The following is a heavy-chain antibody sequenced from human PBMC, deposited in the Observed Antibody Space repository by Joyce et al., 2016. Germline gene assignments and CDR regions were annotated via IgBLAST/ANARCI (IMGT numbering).Heavy chain of an antibody. CDR1: GFTFSHYS. Sequence: EVQLVESGGGLVKPGGSLRLSCAASGFTFSHYSMNWVRQAPGKGLGWVSCISSSSNYLYYADSVKGRFTISRDNAKNSVYLQMNSLRAEDTAMYYCARELIVVPAATRYYYYGVDVWGQGTTVTVSS. CDR3: ARELIVVPAATRYYYYGVDV. CDR2: ISSSSNYL. D-gene: IGHD2-2*01. J-gene: IGHJ6*02. V-gene: IGHV3-21*01.